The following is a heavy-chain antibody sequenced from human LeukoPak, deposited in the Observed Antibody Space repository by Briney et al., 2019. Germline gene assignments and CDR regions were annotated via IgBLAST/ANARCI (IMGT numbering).Heavy chain of an antibody. CDR3: AKGRKAAAGTWFDY. J-gene: IGHJ4*02. V-gene: IGHV3-23*01. CDR2: ISGSGGST. Sequence: GGSLRLSCAASGFTFSDYNMSWVRQAPGKGLEWVSAISGSGGSTYYADSVKGRFTISRDNSKNTLYLQMNSLRAEDTAVYYCAKGRKAAAGTWFDYWGQGTLVTVSS. D-gene: IGHD6-13*01. CDR1: GFTFSDYN.